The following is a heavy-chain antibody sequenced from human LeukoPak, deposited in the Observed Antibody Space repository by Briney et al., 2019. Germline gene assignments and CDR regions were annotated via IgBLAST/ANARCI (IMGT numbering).Heavy chain of an antibody. D-gene: IGHD3-22*01. Sequence: PGGSLRLSCAASGFTFSSYGMHWVRQAPGKGLEWVAVISYDGSNKYYADSVKGRFTISRDNSKNTLYLQVNSLRAEDTAVYYCAKDLHDSSGYYPDYWGQGTLVTVSS. V-gene: IGHV3-30*18. CDR1: GFTFSSYG. CDR2: ISYDGSNK. J-gene: IGHJ4*02. CDR3: AKDLHDSSGYYPDY.